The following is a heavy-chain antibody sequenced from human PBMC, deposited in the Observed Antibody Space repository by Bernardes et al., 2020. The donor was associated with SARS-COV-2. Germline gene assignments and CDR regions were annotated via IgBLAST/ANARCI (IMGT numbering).Heavy chain of an antibody. D-gene: IGHD1-20*01. CDR2: ISGYNGYT. CDR1: GYTFTNYG. V-gene: IGHV1-18*01. CDR3: ARDGAYNWNGDAFNI. Sequence: ASVKVSCKASGYTFTNYGFTWVRQAPGQGLEWMGWISGYNGYTNYVQKFQGRVTMTTDTSTSTAYMELRSLRSDDTAVYYCARDGAYNWNGDAFNIWGQGTVVTVSS. J-gene: IGHJ3*02.